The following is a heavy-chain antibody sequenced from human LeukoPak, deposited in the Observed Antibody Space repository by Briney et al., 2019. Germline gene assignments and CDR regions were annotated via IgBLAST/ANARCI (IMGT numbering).Heavy chain of an antibody. CDR2: IYSSGST. J-gene: IGHJ4*02. D-gene: IGHD6-13*01. V-gene: IGHV4-61*02. Sequence: SETLSLTCTVSGGSISSSSYYWSWIRQPAGKGLEWIGRIYSSGSTNYNPSLKSRVTMSVDTSKNQFSLKLSSVTAADTAVYYCARARWSGPYSYFDYWGQGTLVTVSS. CDR3: ARARWSGPYSYFDY. CDR1: GGSISSSSYY.